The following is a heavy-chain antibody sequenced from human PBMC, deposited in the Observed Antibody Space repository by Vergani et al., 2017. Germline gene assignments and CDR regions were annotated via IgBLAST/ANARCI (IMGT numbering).Heavy chain of an antibody. J-gene: IGHJ3*02. CDR1: GFTFNAYY. D-gene: IGHD1-14*01. CDR3: ARVRTWAFGI. CDR2: ISVSGTSI. V-gene: IGHV3-11*01. Sequence: QEQLVESGGGLVKPGGSLRLSCEASGFTFNAYYMSWVRQAPGKGLECVSYISVSGTSIHYADSVKGRFTISRDNAKSSLSLQMHSLTAEDTAVYFCARVRTWAFGIWGQGTVVTVSS.